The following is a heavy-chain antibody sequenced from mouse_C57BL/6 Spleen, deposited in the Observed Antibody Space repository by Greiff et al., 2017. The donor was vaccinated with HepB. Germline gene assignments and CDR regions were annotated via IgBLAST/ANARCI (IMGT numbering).Heavy chain of an antibody. CDR3: ARPGYYDYDGSWFAY. J-gene: IGHJ3*01. Sequence: EVQVVESGGGLVKPGGSLKLSCAASGFTFSDYGMHWVRQAPEKGLEWVAYISSGSSTIYYADTVKGRFTISRDNAKNTLFLPMTSLRSEDTAMYYCARPGYYDYDGSWFAYWGQGTLVTVSA. CDR1: GFTFSDYG. V-gene: IGHV5-17*01. CDR2: ISSGSSTI. D-gene: IGHD2-4*01.